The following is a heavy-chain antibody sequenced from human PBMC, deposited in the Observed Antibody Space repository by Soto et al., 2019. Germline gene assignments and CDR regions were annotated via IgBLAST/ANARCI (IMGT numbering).Heavy chain of an antibody. CDR2: IIPIFGTA. J-gene: IGHJ6*02. CDR1: GGTFSSYA. V-gene: IGHV1-69*13. D-gene: IGHD3-10*01. Sequence: GASVKVSCKASGGTFSSYAISWVRQAPGQGLEWMGGIIPIFGTANYAQKFQGRVTITADESTSTAYMELSSLRSEDTAVYYCARGNPTMVRGVNPWRVYYYYGMDVWGQGTTVTVSS. CDR3: ARGNPTMVRGVNPWRVYYYYGMDV.